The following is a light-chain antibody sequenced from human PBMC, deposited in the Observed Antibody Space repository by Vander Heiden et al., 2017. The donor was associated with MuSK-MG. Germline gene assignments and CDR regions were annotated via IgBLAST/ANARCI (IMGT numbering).Light chain of an antibody. CDR2: EGS. Sequence: QSALTQPASVSGSPGQSITIFCTGTSSDVGSYNLVSWYQKHPGKAPKLMIYEGSKRPSGVSNRFSGSKSGNTASLTISGLQAEDEADYYCCSYAGSSTLVVFGGGTKLTVL. CDR3: CSYAGSSTLVV. V-gene: IGLV2-23*01. CDR1: SSDVGSYNL. J-gene: IGLJ2*01.